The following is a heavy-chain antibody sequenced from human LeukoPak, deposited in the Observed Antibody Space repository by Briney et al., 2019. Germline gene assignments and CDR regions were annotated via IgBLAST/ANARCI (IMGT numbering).Heavy chain of an antibody. CDR1: GFTLGHYW. J-gene: IGHJ4*02. V-gene: IGHV3-7*04. CDR2: TKQNGRVQ. D-gene: IGHD6-13*01. Sequence: GGSLRLSCAASGFTLGHYWMSFVRQSPGKGLEWVANTKQNGRVQNYVDSVKGRFTISRDNAKNSLYLEMDSLRAEDTGVYYCARGLAAAGTRGPYWGQGTPVTVSS. CDR3: ARGLAAAGTRGPY.